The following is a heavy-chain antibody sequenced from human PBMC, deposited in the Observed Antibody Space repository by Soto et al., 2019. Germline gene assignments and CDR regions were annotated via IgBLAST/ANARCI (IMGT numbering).Heavy chain of an antibody. D-gene: IGHD6-19*01. Sequence: SLRLSCAASGFTFSSYWMSWVRQAPGKGLEWVANIKQDGSEKYYVDSVKGRFTISRDNAKNSLYLQMNSLRAEDTAVYYCARGFTGYSSGWYEDYYYGMDVWGQGTTVTVSS. V-gene: IGHV3-7*03. CDR2: IKQDGSEK. J-gene: IGHJ6*02. CDR3: ARGFTGYSSGWYEDYYYGMDV. CDR1: GFTFSSYW.